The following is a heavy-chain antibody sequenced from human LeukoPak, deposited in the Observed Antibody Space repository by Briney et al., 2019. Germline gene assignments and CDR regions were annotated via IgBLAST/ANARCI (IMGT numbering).Heavy chain of an antibody. CDR3: AKFPYYDFWSGYLAVVYFDY. V-gene: IGHV3-30*02. CDR1: GFTFSSYG. CDR2: IRFDGGNK. J-gene: IGHJ4*02. D-gene: IGHD3-3*01. Sequence: GGSLRLSCAASGFTFSSYGMHWVRQAPGKGLEWVAFIRFDGGNKYYADSVKGRFTISRDNSKNTLYLQMNSLRAEDTAVYYCAKFPYYDFWSGYLAVVYFDYWGQGTLVTVSS.